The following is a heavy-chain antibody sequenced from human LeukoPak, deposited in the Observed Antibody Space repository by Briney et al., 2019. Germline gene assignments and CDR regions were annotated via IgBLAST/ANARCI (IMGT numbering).Heavy chain of an antibody. CDR1: GFPFSSYG. CDR2: IYYGGSNN. V-gene: IGHV3-30*02. D-gene: IGHD6-6*01. J-gene: IGHJ4*02. Sequence: PGGSLRLSCAASGFPFSSYGMHWVRQAPAKGLEWVAVIYYGGSNNYYADSVKGRFTIYRDNSKSTLYLQMNSLRPEDTALYYFAKDGIAARPGGYYFDYWGQETLVTVFS. CDR3: AKDGIAARPGGYYFDY.